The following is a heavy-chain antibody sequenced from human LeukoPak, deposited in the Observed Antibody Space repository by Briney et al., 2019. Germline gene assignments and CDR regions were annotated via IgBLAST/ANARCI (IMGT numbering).Heavy chain of an antibody. CDR1: GGSISSSSKY. J-gene: IGHJ4*02. D-gene: IGHD1-26*01. Sequence: SETLSLTCTVSGGSISSSSKYWGWIRQPPGKGLEWIGSIYYSGTTYYNPSLKSRVTISVDTSKNQFSLKLSSVTAADTAVYYCATTTIRLGYWGQGTLVTVSS. V-gene: IGHV4-39*07. CDR3: ATTTIRLGY. CDR2: IYYSGTT.